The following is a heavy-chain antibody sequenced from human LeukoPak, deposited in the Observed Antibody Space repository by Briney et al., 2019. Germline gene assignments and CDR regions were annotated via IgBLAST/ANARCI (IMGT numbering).Heavy chain of an antibody. V-gene: IGHV3-13*01. CDR1: GFTFSSYD. J-gene: IGHJ4*02. D-gene: IGHD3-3*01. CDR2: IGTAGDT. Sequence: GGSLRLSCAASGFTFSSYDMHWVRQATGKGLEWVSAIGTAGDTYYPGSVKGRFTISRENAKNSLYLQMNSLGAEDTAVYYCAPARYYDFWSGYLHWGQGTLVTVSS. CDR3: APARYYDFWSGYLH.